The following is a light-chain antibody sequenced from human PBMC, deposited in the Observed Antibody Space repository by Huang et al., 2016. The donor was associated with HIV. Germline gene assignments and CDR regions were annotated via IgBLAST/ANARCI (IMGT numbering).Light chain of an antibody. CDR1: QDISSW. J-gene: IGKJ1*01. Sequence: DIQMTQSPFSVSASVGDRVTITCRASQDISSWLAWYQHKPGKAPTLLISAASTLQTVVPSRFSGSGSGTDFTLTISKLQPEDYATYYCQQAASFPWTFGRGTKVEIK. V-gene: IGKV1-12*01. CDR3: QQAASFPWT. CDR2: AAS.